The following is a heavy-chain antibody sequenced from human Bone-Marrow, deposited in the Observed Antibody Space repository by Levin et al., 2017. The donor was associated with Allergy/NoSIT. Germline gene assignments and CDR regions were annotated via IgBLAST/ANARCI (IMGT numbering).Heavy chain of an antibody. CDR1: GFTFSSYA. CDR2: ISYDGSNK. D-gene: IGHD3-22*01. Sequence: GESLKISCAASGFTFSSYAMHWVRQAPGKGLEWVAVISYDGSNKYYADSVKGRFTISRDNSKNTLYLQMNSLRAEDTAVYYCARDFAVVTPLPSDYWGQGTLVTVSS. V-gene: IGHV3-30-3*01. J-gene: IGHJ4*02. CDR3: ARDFAVVTPLPSDY.